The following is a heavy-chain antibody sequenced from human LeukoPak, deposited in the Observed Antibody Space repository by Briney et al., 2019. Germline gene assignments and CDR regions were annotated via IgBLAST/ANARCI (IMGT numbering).Heavy chain of an antibody. D-gene: IGHD2-21*02. CDR3: AKGRWGLTINNFDL. V-gene: IGHV3-23*01. J-gene: IGHJ3*01. Sequence: PGGSLRLSCAASGFSLTTYAMGWVRQAPGKGLEWVSVISDRGDSTYYADSVKGRFTISRDSSKNTLYLQMNSLGGEDTALYCCAKGRWGLTINNFDLWGQGTMVTVSS. CDR1: GFSLTTYA. CDR2: ISDRGDST.